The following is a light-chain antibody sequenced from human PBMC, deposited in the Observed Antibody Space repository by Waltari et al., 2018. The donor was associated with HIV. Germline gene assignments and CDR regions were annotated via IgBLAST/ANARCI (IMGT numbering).Light chain of an antibody. V-gene: IGKV1-9*01. CDR3: QQYGPSEYT. CDR2: SAS. J-gene: IGKJ2*01. CDR1: QGISRY. Sequence: DIQLTQSPSFLSVSVGDRVTITCRASQGISRYLAWYQQKAGKAPKVLIYSASTLQSGVPSRFSGSGSGTDFTLTISRLEPEDFAVYFCQQYGPSEYTFGQGTKLEIK.